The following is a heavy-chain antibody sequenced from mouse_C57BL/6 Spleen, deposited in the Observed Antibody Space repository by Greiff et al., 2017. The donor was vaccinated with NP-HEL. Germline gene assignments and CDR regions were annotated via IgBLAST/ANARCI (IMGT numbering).Heavy chain of an antibody. V-gene: IGHV1-82*01. Sequence: VQLVESGPELVKPGASVKISCKASGYAFSSSWMNWVKQRPGKGLEWIGRIYPGDGDTNYNGKFKGKATLTADKSSSTAYMQLSSLTSEDSAVYFCARVPMVTTRYYAMDYWGQGTSVTVSS. CDR2: IYPGDGDT. CDR3: ARVPMVTTRYYAMDY. CDR1: GYAFSSSW. D-gene: IGHD2-2*01. J-gene: IGHJ4*01.